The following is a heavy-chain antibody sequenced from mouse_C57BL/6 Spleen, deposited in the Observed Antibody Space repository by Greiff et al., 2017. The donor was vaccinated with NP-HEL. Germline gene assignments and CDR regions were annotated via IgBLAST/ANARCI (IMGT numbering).Heavy chain of an antibody. D-gene: IGHD1-1*01. CDR3: ARHGISHYYGSSPHWYFDV. CDR2: FYPGSGSI. CDR1: GYTFTEYT. V-gene: IGHV1-62-2*01. J-gene: IGHJ1*03. Sequence: QVQLQQSGAELVKPGASVKLSCKASGYTFTEYTIHWVKQRSGQGLEWIGWFYPGSGSIKYNEKFKDKATLTADKSSSTVYMELSRLTSEDSAVYFCARHGISHYYGSSPHWYFDVWGTGTTVTVSS.